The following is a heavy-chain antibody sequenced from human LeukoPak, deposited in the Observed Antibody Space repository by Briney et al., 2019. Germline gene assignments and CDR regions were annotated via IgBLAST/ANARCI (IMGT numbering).Heavy chain of an antibody. D-gene: IGHD3-3*01. Sequence: PSETLSLTCAVSGDSSSSSIYYWGWIRQPPGKGLEWIGSIDYSGSTYYNPSLKSRATISIDTSKNQFSLKLSSVTAADTAVYYCARENYDFWSGLTYYYYMDVWGKGTTVTVSS. CDR1: GDSSSSSIYY. CDR3: ARENYDFWSGLTYYYYMDV. J-gene: IGHJ6*03. V-gene: IGHV4-39*07. CDR2: IDYSGST.